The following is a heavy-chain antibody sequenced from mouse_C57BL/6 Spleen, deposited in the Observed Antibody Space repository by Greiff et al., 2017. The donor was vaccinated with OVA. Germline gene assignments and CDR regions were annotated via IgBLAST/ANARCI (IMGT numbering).Heavy chain of an antibody. J-gene: IGHJ1*03. CDR1: GYTFTSYW. D-gene: IGHD1-1*01. CDR2: IDPSDSYT. Sequence: VKLMESGAELVMPGASVKLSCKASGYTFTSYWMHWVKQRPGQGLEWIGEIDPSDSYTNYNQKFKGKSTLTVDKSSSTAYMQLSSLTSEDSAVYYCARSGNLLLRSSYWYFDVWGTGTTVTVSS. V-gene: IGHV1-69*01. CDR3: ARSGNLLLRSSYWYFDV.